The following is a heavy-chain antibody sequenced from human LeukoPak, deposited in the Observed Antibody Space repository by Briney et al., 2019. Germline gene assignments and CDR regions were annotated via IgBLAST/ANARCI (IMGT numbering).Heavy chain of an antibody. J-gene: IGHJ4*02. CDR1: GASITSGAYY. D-gene: IGHD2-2*01. CDR2: SSYSGSA. Sequence: PSETLSLICTVSGASITSGAYYWTWIRQHPGEGLEWIGYSSYSGSAYYNPSLKSRVTISVDTSKSQFSLKLSSVTAADTAVYYCARYYCASSRCPGVDYWGQGTLVTVSS. V-gene: IGHV4-31*03. CDR3: ARYYCASSRCPGVDY.